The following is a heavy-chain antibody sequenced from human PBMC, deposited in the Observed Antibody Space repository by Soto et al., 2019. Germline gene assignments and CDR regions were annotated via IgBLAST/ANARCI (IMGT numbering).Heavy chain of an antibody. CDR1: GYTFTSYD. D-gene: IGHD3-3*01. CDR3: ARGDYDFWSGYSRPYYYYCMDV. J-gene: IGHJ6*02. CDR2: MNPNSGNT. Sequence: QVQLVQSGAEVKKPGASVKVSCKASGYTFTSYDINWVRQATGQGLEWMGWMNPNSGNTGYAQKFQGRVTMTRNTSISTAYMELSSLRAEDTAVYYCARGDYDFWSGYSRPYYYYCMDVWGQGTTVTVSS. V-gene: IGHV1-8*01.